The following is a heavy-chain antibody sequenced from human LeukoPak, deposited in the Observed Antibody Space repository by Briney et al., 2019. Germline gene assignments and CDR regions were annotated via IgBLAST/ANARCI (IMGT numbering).Heavy chain of an antibody. Sequence: TGGSLRLSCAASGFTFSSYWMHWVRQAPGKGLVWVSRIYSDGNTTNYADSVKGRFTISRDNAKDTLYLQMNSLRAKDTAVYYCARDQGSTSRGIDYWGQGTLVTVSS. J-gene: IGHJ4*02. CDR1: GFTFSSYW. CDR2: IYSDGNTT. CDR3: ARDQGSTSRGIDY. D-gene: IGHD2-2*01. V-gene: IGHV3-74*01.